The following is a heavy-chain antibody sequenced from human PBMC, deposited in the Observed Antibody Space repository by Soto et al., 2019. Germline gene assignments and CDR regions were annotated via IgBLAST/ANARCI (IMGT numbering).Heavy chain of an antibody. CDR2: INHSGST. CDR1: GGSFSGYY. D-gene: IGHD3-3*01. Sequence: PSETLAHTCAVYGGSFSGYYWSWIRQPPGKGLEWIGEINHSGSTNYNPSLKSRVTISVDTSKNQFSLKLSSVTAADTAVYYCARSWNYDFWSGYRIPHYFDYWGQGTLVTVSS. J-gene: IGHJ4*02. V-gene: IGHV4-34*01. CDR3: ARSWNYDFWSGYRIPHYFDY.